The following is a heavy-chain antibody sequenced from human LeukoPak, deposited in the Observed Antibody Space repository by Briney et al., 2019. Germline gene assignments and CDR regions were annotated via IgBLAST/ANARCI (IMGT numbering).Heavy chain of an antibody. V-gene: IGHV3-21*01. Sequence: GGSLRLSCAASGFTFSSYSMNWVRQAPGKGLEWVSSISSGSSYIYYADSVKGRFTISRDNAKNSLYLQMNSLRAEDTAVYYCARGVGATPGLDYWGQGTLVTVSS. D-gene: IGHD1-26*01. CDR3: ARGVGATPGLDY. J-gene: IGHJ4*02. CDR1: GFTFSSYS. CDR2: ISSGSSYI.